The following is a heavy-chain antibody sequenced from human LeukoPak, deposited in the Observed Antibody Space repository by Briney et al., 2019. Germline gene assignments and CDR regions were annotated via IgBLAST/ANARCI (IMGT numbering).Heavy chain of an antibody. Sequence: GGSLRLSCAASGFTFSSFSMNWVRQAPGKGLEWVSAISGSSSHINYADSVKGRFTISRDNAKNSLYLEMNSLRAEDTAVYYCAKAVAGTSVDYWGQGTLVTVSS. CDR2: ISGSSSHI. V-gene: IGHV3-21*01. D-gene: IGHD6-19*01. CDR3: AKAVAGTSVDY. J-gene: IGHJ4*02. CDR1: GFTFSSFS.